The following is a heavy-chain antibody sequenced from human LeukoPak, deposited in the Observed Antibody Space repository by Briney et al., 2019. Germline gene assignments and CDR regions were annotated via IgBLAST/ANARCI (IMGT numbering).Heavy chain of an antibody. CDR3: ARDPLEGAAAGLFDY. V-gene: IGHV3-33*01. CDR2: IWFDGNNK. J-gene: IGHJ4*02. D-gene: IGHD6-13*01. CDR1: GVTFSTYG. Sequence: GGSLRLSCGASGVTFSTYGMHWVRQAPDKGLEEVAVIWFDGNNKYYADSVKGRFTISRDNSKNTLYLQMNSLRAEETAVYYCARDPLEGAAAGLFDYWGQGALVTVSS.